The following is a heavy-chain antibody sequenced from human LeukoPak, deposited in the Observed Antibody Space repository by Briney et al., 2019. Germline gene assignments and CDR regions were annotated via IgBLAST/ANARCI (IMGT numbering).Heavy chain of an antibody. V-gene: IGHV4-34*01. CDR2: INHSGST. D-gene: IGHD6-13*01. CDR1: GGSFSGYY. J-gene: IGHJ4*02. CDR3: ARELAAASRGFDY. Sequence: SETLSLTCAVYGGSFSGYYWSWIRQPPGKGLEWIGEINHSGSTNYNPSLKSRVTISVDTSKNQFSLKLSSVTAADTAMYYCARELAAASRGFDYWGQGTLVTVSS.